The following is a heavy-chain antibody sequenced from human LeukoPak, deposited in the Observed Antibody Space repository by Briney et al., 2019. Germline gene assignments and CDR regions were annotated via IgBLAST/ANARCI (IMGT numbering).Heavy chain of an antibody. CDR3: ARAQYYGSGRDDMDV. J-gene: IGHJ6*02. Sequence: PSETLSLTCTVSGGSISSGDYYWSWIRQPPGKGLEWIGYIYYSGSTYYNPSLKSRVTISVDTSKNQFSLKLSSVTAADTAVYYCARAQYYGSGRDDMDVWGQGTTVTVSS. CDR2: IYYSGST. D-gene: IGHD3-10*01. CDR1: GGSISSGDYY. V-gene: IGHV4-30-4*01.